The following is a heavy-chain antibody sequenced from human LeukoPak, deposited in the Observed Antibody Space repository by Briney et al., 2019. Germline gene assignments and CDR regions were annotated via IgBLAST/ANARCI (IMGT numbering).Heavy chain of an antibody. Sequence: PGGSLGLSCAACGFAFSSYTMNWARQAPGKGLEWVASINRGGTSTHYASSVKGRFTISRDNAQKVLYLQMNGLRGDDAAGYYCLRGDSRDFWGQGTLVSVSS. V-gene: IGHV3-21*01. CDR3: LRGDSRDF. D-gene: IGHD3-22*01. CDR1: GFAFSSYT. CDR2: INRGGTST. J-gene: IGHJ4*02.